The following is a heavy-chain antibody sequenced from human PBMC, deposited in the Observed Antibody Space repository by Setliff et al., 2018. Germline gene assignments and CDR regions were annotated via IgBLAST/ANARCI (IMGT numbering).Heavy chain of an antibody. CDR2: IVPFFRTA. CDR3: ARGQGHYYDSSGCLDY. Sequence: ASVKVSCKASGGTFSNYAVNWVRQAPGQGLEWMGGIVPFFRTANYAQNFQDRVTITTDKTTSTAFMELSSLRSEDTAVYFCARGQGHYYDSSGCLDYWGQGTLVTVSS. V-gene: IGHV1-69*05. J-gene: IGHJ4*02. CDR1: GGTFSNYA. D-gene: IGHD3-22*01.